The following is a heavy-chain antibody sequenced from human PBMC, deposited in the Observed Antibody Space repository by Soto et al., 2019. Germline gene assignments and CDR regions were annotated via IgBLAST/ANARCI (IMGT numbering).Heavy chain of an antibody. CDR1: GGSITNYY. D-gene: IGHD3-10*01. CDR2: IQYNGYS. J-gene: IGHJ6*02. V-gene: IGHV4-59*08. Sequence: PSETLSLTCTVSGGSITNYYRSWFRQPPGKGLEWIGYIQYNGYSAYNLSLKRRVTMSMDTSKTQFSLMLESVTATDTAVYYCARHGFGSLHGLVDVWGQGTTVTVSS. CDR3: ARHGFGSLHGLVDV.